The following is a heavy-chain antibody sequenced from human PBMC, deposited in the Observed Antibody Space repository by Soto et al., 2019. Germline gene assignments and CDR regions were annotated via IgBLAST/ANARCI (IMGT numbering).Heavy chain of an antibody. V-gene: IGHV3-30-3*01. CDR2: ISYDGSNK. D-gene: IGHD6-6*01. CDR1: GFTFSSYA. J-gene: IGHJ6*02. Sequence: QVQLVESGGGVVQPGRSLRLSCAASGFTFSSYAMHWVRQAPGKGLEWVAVISYDGSNKYYADSVKGRFTISRDNSKNTLYLQLNRLTAEDTAVSYCARGGWAESSSERYYYYSGMDVWGQGTKVTVS. CDR3: ARGGWAESSSERYYYYSGMDV.